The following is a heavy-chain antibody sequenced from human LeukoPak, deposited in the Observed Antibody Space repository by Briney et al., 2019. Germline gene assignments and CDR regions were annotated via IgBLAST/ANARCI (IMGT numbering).Heavy chain of an antibody. CDR2: IYTSGST. V-gene: IGHV4-4*07. CDR3: AREDSSGWYSLLYNWFDP. Sequence: SSETLSLTCTVSGGSISSYYWSWSRQPAGKGLEWIGRIYTSGSTNYNPSLKSRVTMSVDTSKNQFSLKLSSVTAADTAVYYCAREDSSGWYSLLYNWFDPWGQGTLVTVSS. D-gene: IGHD6-19*01. CDR1: GGSISSYY. J-gene: IGHJ5*02.